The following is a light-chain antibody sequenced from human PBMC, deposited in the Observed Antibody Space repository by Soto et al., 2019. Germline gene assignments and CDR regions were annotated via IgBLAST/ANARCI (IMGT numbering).Light chain of an antibody. J-gene: IGKJ5*01. V-gene: IGKV1-9*01. Sequence: DIQMTQSPSSLSASVGDRVTTTCRASQGISSYLAWYQQKPGKAPKLLIYAASTLQSGVPLRFSGSGSGTSFTLTISSLQPEDFATYYCQQLLSYPITFGQGTRLEIK. CDR3: QQLLSYPIT. CDR2: AAS. CDR1: QGISSY.